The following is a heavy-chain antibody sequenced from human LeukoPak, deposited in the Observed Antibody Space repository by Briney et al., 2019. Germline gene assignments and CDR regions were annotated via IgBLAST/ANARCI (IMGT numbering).Heavy chain of an antibody. CDR3: ARARGQGDIDD. Sequence: PSETLSLTCAVYGGSFSDYYWSWIRQPPGKGLEWIGEINHSGSTNYNPSLKSRVTISVDTSKNQFSLKLSSVTAADTAVYYCARARGQGDIDDWGQGTLATVSS. J-gene: IGHJ4*02. CDR1: GGSFSDYY. V-gene: IGHV4-34*01. D-gene: IGHD2-15*01. CDR2: INHSGST.